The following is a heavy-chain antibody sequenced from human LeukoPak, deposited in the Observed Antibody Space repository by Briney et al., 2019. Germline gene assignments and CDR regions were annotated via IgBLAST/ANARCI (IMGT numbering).Heavy chain of an antibody. V-gene: IGHV3-23*01. Sequence: PGGSLRLSCAASGFTFSSYAMSWVRQAPGKGLEWVSSISGSGGSTYHADSVKGRFTISRDNSKNMLYLQMNSLRAEDTAVYYCAKWKYSNSGIDDYWGQGTLVTVSS. J-gene: IGHJ4*02. D-gene: IGHD6-6*01. CDR3: AKWKYSNSGIDDY. CDR2: ISGSGGST. CDR1: GFTFSSYA.